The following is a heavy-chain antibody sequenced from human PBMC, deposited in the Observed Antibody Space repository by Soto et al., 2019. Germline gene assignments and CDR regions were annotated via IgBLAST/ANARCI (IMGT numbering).Heavy chain of an antibody. CDR2: IIPIFGTA. D-gene: IGHD4-17*01. V-gene: IGHV1-69*06. CDR1: GGTFSSYA. J-gene: IGHJ4*02. CDR3: ARYPWADYGGTLGGYYFDY. Sequence: QVQLVQSGAEVKKPGSSVKVSCKASGGTFSSYAISWVRQAPGQGLEWMGGIIPIFGTANYAQKFQGRVTITADKSTSTAYMELSSLRSEDTAVYYCARYPWADYGGTLGGYYFDYWGQGTLVTVSS.